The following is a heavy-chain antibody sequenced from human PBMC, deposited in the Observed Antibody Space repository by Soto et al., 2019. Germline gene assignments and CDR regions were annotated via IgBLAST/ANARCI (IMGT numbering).Heavy chain of an antibody. CDR2: ISYDGSNK. Sequence: QVQLVESGGGVVQPGRSLRLSCAPSGFTFSRFGMHWVRQAPGKGLEWVALISYDGSNKYYADSVQGRFTISRDNSRSTLYLQMSSLRAEDTAVYYCARDQVYEWNDNFYYGMVVWGQGTTVTVSS. D-gene: IGHD1-20*01. CDR1: GFTFSRFG. J-gene: IGHJ6*02. CDR3: ARDQVYEWNDNFYYGMVV. V-gene: IGHV3-30*19.